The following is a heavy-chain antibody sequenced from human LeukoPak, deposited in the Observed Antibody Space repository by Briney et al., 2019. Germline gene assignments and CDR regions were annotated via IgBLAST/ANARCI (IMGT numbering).Heavy chain of an antibody. Sequence: SETLSLTCTVSGGSISSHYWSWIRQPPGQGLEWIGYVHSSGGANYNPSLKSRVTISVDTSKNQFSLKLSSVTAADTAVYYCARRSTGYCSSTSCSNWFDPWGQGTLVTVSS. CDR2: VHSSGGA. J-gene: IGHJ5*02. D-gene: IGHD2-2*03. CDR3: ARRSTGYCSSTSCSNWFDP. CDR1: GGSISSHY. V-gene: IGHV4-59*11.